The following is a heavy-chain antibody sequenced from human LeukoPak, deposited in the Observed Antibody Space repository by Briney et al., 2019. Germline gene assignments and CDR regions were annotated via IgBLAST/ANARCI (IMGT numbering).Heavy chain of an antibody. D-gene: IGHD5-12*01. Sequence: SETLSLTCTVSGASISSYYWSWIRQTPGKGLEWIGYISYSGSTNYNPSLKSQVTISVDTSKNQFSLKLTSVTAADTAVYYCARRPSRHIDHYFDYWGQGTLVTVSS. J-gene: IGHJ4*02. CDR3: ARRPSRHIDHYFDY. CDR1: GASISSYY. CDR2: ISYSGST. V-gene: IGHV4-59*01.